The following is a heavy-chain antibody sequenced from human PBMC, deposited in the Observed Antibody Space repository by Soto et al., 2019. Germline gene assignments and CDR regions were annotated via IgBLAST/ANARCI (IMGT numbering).Heavy chain of an antibody. CDR1: GYTFTSYD. J-gene: IGHJ6*02. Sequence: GASVKVSCKASGYTFTSYDINWVRQATGQGLEWMGWMNPNSGNTGYAQKFQGRVTMTRDKSMRAVYMKLSNLRPDDSAVYYCAREWSAAGHFYGMDVWGQGTTVTVSS. D-gene: IGHD6-13*01. CDR2: MNPNSGNT. V-gene: IGHV1-8*01. CDR3: AREWSAAGHFYGMDV.